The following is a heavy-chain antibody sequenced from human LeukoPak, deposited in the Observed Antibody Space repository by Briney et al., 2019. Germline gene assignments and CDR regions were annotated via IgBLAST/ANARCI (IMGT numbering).Heavy chain of an antibody. D-gene: IGHD2-15*01. CDR1: GGSISSGDYY. J-gene: IGHJ4*02. CDR3: ARRARDWWLLPLDY. Sequence: SETLSLTCTVSGGSISSGDYYWSWIRQPPGKGLEWIGYIYYSGSTYYNPSLKSRVTISVDTSKNQFSLKLSSVTAADTAVYYCARRARDWWLLPLDYWGQGTLVTVSS. V-gene: IGHV4-30-4*08. CDR2: IYYSGST.